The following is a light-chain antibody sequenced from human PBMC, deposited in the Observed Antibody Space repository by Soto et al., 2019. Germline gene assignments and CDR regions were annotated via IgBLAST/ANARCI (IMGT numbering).Light chain of an antibody. CDR2: EVT. J-gene: IGLJ3*02. V-gene: IGLV2-14*03. CDR3: SSFTRSTTGL. Sequence: QSALTQPASVSGSPGQSITISCTGTSSDVGRYKYVSWFQQHPGKAPKLIIYEVTNRPSGVSSRFSGSKSGNTASLTISGLQPEDDADYYCSSFTRSTTGLFGGGTKLTVL. CDR1: SSDVGRYKY.